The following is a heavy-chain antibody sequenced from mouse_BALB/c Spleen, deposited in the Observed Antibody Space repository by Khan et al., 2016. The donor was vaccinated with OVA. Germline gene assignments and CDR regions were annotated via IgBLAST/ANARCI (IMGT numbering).Heavy chain of an antibody. D-gene: IGHD1-1*01. J-gene: IGHJ3*01. V-gene: IGHV2-3*01. Sequence: QVQLKESGPGLVAPSQSLSITCTVSGFSLTSYGVGWVRQPPGKGLEWLGVIWGDGSTNYHSALISRLNINKDNSKSQVFLRLNSLQTDDTATYXCALYYYGRAWFAYWGQGTLVNVSA. CDR2: IWGDGST. CDR3: ALYYYGRAWFAY. CDR1: GFSLTSYG.